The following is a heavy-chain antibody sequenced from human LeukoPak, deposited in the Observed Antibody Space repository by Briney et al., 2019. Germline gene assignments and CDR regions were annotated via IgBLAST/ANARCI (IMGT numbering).Heavy chain of an antibody. Sequence: PSETLSLTCTVSGGSISSYYWSWIRQPPGKGLEWIGYIFYSRSTNYNPSLKSRVAISVDTSKNQFSLKLSSVTAADTAVYYCARDMGDRTDYYYGMDVWGQGTTVTVSS. J-gene: IGHJ6*02. CDR1: GGSISSYY. CDR2: IFYSRST. V-gene: IGHV4-59*01. D-gene: IGHD1-26*01. CDR3: ARDMGDRTDYYYGMDV.